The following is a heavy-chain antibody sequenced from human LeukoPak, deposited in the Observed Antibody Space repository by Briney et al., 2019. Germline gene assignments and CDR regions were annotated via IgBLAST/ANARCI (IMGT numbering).Heavy chain of an antibody. D-gene: IGHD6-19*01. Sequence: ASEPLSLTCTVSGGSIDSSGSYWRWIRQPPGEGLEWIGCFYYRGAAYYNPSLKSRVPISADLSKNQFSLSLISVTAADTALYYCARLFSRGWPYYYGLGAWGQGTTVTVSS. CDR2: FYYRGAA. V-gene: IGHV4-39*01. CDR1: GGSIDSSGSY. J-gene: IGHJ6*02. CDR3: ARLFSRGWPYYYGLGA.